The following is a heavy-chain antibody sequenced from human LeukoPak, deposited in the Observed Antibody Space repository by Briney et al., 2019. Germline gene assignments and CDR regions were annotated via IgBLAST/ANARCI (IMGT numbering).Heavy chain of an antibody. Sequence: GRSLRLSCAASGFTFSSYAMHWVRQAPGKGLEWVAVISYDGSNKCYADSVKGRFTISRDNSKNTLSLQMNSLRAEDTAVYYCARGRRGGYNRPGPPDYWSPGTLVTVSS. CDR3: ARGRRGGYNRPGPPDY. J-gene: IGHJ4*02. V-gene: IGHV3-30*04. D-gene: IGHD5-24*01. CDR1: GFTFSSYA. CDR2: ISYDGSNK.